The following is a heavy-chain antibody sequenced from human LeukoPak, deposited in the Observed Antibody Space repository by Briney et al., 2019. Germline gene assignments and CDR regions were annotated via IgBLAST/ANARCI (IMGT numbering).Heavy chain of an antibody. CDR2: IYYSGST. CDR1: GAAISSYY. J-gene: IGHJ6*03. D-gene: IGHD4-17*01. Sequence: SSETLSLTCTVTGAAISSYYWSWIRQPPGKGLEWIGYIYYSGSTKYNPSLKSRVSISADTPKTQFSLKLSSVIAGDTAVYYCARVHYGDNSMDVWGKGTTVTVSS. CDR3: ARVHYGDNSMDV. V-gene: IGHV4-59*01.